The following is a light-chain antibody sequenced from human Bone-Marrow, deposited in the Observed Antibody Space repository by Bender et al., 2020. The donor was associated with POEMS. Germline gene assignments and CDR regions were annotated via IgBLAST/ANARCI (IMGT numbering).Light chain of an antibody. Sequence: HSALTQPASVSGSPRQSITISCTGTRSDVGGYDYVSWYQQHPGKAPKLIIYDISKRPAGVPHRSAGSKSGNTASLTVSGLPAEDEADYYCTSYGSTTTLVFGGGTKLTVL. CDR3: TSYGSTTTLV. CDR2: DIS. CDR1: RSDVGGYDY. V-gene: IGLV2-14*03. J-gene: IGLJ2*01.